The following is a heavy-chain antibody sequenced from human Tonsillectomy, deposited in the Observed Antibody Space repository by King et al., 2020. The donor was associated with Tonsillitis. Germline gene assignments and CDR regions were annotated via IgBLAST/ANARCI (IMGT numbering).Heavy chain of an antibody. CDR1: GFSFNIYA. V-gene: IGHV3-23*04. J-gene: IGHJ4*02. D-gene: IGHD3-22*01. Sequence: VQLVESGGDLVQPGGSLRLSCAASGFSFNIYAMSWVRQAPGKGLEWVSGISGSGGTTYYADSVKGRFTISRDNSKNTLYLQMNSLRAEDTAVYYCAKDRSLYYYDSSGSPIFDYWGQGTLVTVSS. CDR2: ISGSGGTT. CDR3: AKDRSLYYYDSSGSPIFDY.